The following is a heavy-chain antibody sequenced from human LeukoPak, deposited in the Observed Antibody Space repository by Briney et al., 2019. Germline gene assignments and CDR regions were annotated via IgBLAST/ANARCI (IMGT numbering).Heavy chain of an antibody. Sequence: GGSLRLSCAASGFTFTSYAMSWVRQTAGRGLEWVSTISGSGGTPYYADSVKGRFTISRGNSKSTLFLQMDSLRAEDTAVYYCAKDSRRYYYDSSGYYPYYYGMDVWGQGTTVTVSS. D-gene: IGHD3-22*01. CDR3: AKDSRRYYYDSSGYYPYYYGMDV. CDR1: GFTFTSYA. V-gene: IGHV3-23*01. J-gene: IGHJ6*02. CDR2: ISGSGGTP.